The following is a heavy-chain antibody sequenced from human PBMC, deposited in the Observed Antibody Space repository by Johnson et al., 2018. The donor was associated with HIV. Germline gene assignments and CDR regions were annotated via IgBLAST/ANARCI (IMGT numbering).Heavy chain of an antibody. CDR1: GFTFSSYA. CDR3: ARDQYYYDSSRSAFDI. V-gene: IGHV3-23*04. Sequence: EVQLVESGGGLVQPGGSLRLSCAASGFTFSSYAMSWVRQAPGKGLEWVSAISGSGGSTYYADSVKGRFTISRDNSKNTLYLQRNSLRAEDTAVYYCARDQYYYDSSRSAFDIWGQGTMVTVSS. J-gene: IGHJ3*02. CDR2: ISGSGGST. D-gene: IGHD3-22*01.